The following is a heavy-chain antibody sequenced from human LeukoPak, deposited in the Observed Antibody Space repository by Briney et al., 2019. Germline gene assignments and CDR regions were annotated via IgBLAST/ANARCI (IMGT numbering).Heavy chain of an antibody. D-gene: IGHD2-2*01. CDR3: ARGVRVPDY. V-gene: IGHV3-7*01. CDR2: IKTDGSEK. Sequence: PGGSLRLSCAASGFTFSIYWMSWLRQTPGKGLEWVAYIKTDGSEKNNVDSVRGRFSISRDNAKNSLSLQLNSLRAEDTAVYYCARGVRVPDYWGQGTLVTVSS. CDR1: GFTFSIYW. J-gene: IGHJ4*02.